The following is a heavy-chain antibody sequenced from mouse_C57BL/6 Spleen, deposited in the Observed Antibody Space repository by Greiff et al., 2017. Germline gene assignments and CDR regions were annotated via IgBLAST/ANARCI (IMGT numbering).Heavy chain of an antibody. D-gene: IGHD2-1*01. J-gene: IGHJ2*01. CDR2: ISSGGSYT. V-gene: IGHV5-6*01. CDR1: GFTFSSYG. Sequence: EVHLVESGGDLVKPGGSLKLSCAASGFTFSSYGMSWVRQTPDKRLEWVATISSGGSYTYYPDSVKGRFTISRDNAKNTLYLQMSSLKSEDTAMYYCARRGYGNYEVYFDYWGQGTTLTVSS. CDR3: ARRGYGNYEVYFDY.